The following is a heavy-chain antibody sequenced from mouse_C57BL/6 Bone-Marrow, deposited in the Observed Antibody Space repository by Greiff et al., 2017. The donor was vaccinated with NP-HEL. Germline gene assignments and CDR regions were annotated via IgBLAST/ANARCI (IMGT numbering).Heavy chain of an antibody. V-gene: IGHV1-4*01. CDR2: INPSSGYT. D-gene: IGHD2-10*01. CDR1: GYTFTSYT. Sequence: VQGVESGAELARPGASVKMSCKASGYTFTSYTMHWVKQRPGQGLEWIGYINPSSGYTKYNQKFKDKATLTADKSSSTAYMQLSSLTSEDSAVYYCAREEGSYYETFFDYWGQGTTLTVSS. CDR3: AREEGSYYETFFDY. J-gene: IGHJ2*01.